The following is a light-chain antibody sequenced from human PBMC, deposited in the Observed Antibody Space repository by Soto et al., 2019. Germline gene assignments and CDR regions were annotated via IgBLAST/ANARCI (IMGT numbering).Light chain of an antibody. CDR1: QSVDNL. Sequence: EIVLTQSPATLSLSPGERATLSCRASQSVDNLLAWYQQKPGQAPRLLIYDASNRATGIPARFSGSGSGTDFPLAISSLEPEDFAVYYGQQRSDWPRYTFGQGNKREI. CDR3: QQRSDWPRYT. CDR2: DAS. V-gene: IGKV3-11*01. J-gene: IGKJ2*01.